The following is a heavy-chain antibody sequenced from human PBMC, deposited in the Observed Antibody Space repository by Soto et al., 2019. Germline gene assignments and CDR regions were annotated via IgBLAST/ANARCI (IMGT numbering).Heavy chain of an antibody. J-gene: IGHJ3*02. Sequence: GGSLRLSCAASGFTVSSNYMSWVRQAPGKGLEWVSVIYSGGSTYYADSVKGRFTISRHNSKNTLYLQMNSLRAEDTAVYYCARAPLNCGGDCYAFDIWGQGTMVTVSS. CDR1: GFTVSSNY. D-gene: IGHD2-21*02. CDR2: IYSGGST. CDR3: ARAPLNCGGDCYAFDI. V-gene: IGHV3-53*04.